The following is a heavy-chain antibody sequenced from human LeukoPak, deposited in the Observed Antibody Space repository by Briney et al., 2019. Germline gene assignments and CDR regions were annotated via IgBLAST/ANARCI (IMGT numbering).Heavy chain of an antibody. CDR2: ISAYNGNT. CDR3: AREGAVGATDYYYYYMDV. J-gene: IGHJ6*03. Sequence: GASVKVSCKASGYTFTSYGISWVRQAPGQGLEWMGWISAYNGNTNYAQKLQGRVTMTTDTSTSTAYMELRSLRSDDTAVYYCAREGAVGATDYYYYYMDVWGKGTTVTISS. V-gene: IGHV1-18*01. D-gene: IGHD1-26*01. CDR1: GYTFTSYG.